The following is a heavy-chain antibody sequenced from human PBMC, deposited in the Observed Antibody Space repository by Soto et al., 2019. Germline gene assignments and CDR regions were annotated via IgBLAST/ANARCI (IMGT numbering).Heavy chain of an antibody. CDR2: ISAYNGNT. CDR1: GYTFTSYG. Sequence: APVKVSCKASGYTFTSYGISWVRQAPGQGLEWMGWISAYNGNTNYAQKLQGRVTMTTDTSTSTAYMELRSLRSDDTAVYYCARVRITMIVVVSAFDIWGQGTMVTVSS. V-gene: IGHV1-18*04. J-gene: IGHJ3*02. D-gene: IGHD3-22*01. CDR3: ARVRITMIVVVSAFDI.